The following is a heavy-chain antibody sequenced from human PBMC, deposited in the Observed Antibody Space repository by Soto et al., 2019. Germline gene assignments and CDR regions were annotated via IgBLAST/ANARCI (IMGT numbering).Heavy chain of an antibody. V-gene: IGHV3-21*01. J-gene: IGHJ6*02. CDR2: ISSSSSYI. Sequence: PGGSLRLSCAASGFTFSSYSMNWVRQAPGKGLEWVSSISSSSSYIYYADSVKGRFTISRDNAKNSPYLQMNSLRAEDTAVYYCARGGLGGDIVVVVAEHGMDVWGQGTTVTVSS. CDR3: ARGGLGGDIVVVVAEHGMDV. CDR1: GFTFSSYS. D-gene: IGHD2-15*01.